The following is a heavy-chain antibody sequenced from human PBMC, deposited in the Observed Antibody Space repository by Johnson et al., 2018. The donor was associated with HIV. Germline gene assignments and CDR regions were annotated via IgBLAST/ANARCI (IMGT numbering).Heavy chain of an antibody. D-gene: IGHD6-13*01. J-gene: IGHJ3*02. Sequence: QEQLVESGGGLVKPGGSLRLSCAASGFTFSDYYMSWIRQAPGKGLEWVSYISSSGSTIYYADSVKGRFTISRDNAKNSLYLQMNSLKVEDTAVYYCARDKGSWFDDAFDIWGQGTMVTVSS. CDR2: ISSSGSTI. CDR1: GFTFSDYY. CDR3: ARDKGSWFDDAFDI. V-gene: IGHV3-11*04.